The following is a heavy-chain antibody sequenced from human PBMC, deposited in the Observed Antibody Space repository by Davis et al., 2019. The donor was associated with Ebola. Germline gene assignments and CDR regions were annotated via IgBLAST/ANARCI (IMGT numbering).Heavy chain of an antibody. J-gene: IGHJ3*02. V-gene: IGHV4-39*01. CDR2: NYYSGST. CDR1: GGSISSSSYY. CDR3: ARLRRDAFDI. Sequence: SETLSLTCTVSGGSISSSSYYCGWIRQPPGKGLEWIGRNYYSGSTYYTPSPQSRVTIPVDTSKSQFPLKLSSVTAADTAVYYCARLRRDAFDIWGQGTMVTVSS.